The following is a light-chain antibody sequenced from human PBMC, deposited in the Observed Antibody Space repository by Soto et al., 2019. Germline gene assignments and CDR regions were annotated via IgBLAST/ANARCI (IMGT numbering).Light chain of an antibody. V-gene: IGKV4-1*01. J-gene: IGKJ3*01. CDR1: RSVLSSSNNKNY. Sequence: DIVMTQSPDSLAASLGERAIISCTSSRSVLSSSNNKNYLAWYQQKPRQPPKLLIYWASTLESGVPDRFSGSGSGTEFTLTISSLQAEDVAVYYCQQYYTSPFTFGPGTNVDIK. CDR3: QQYYTSPFT. CDR2: WAS.